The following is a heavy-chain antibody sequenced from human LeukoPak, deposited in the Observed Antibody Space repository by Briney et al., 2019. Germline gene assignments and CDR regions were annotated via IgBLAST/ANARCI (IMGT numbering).Heavy chain of an antibody. Sequence: GGSLRLSCAASGYTFNDYWMHGVRQVPGKGLVWVSHINSDGSSTSYADSVKGRFTISRDNAKNTLYLQMNSLRAEDTAVYYCARGLIVAAGTDYWGQGTLVTVSS. CDR2: INSDGSST. D-gene: IGHD6-13*01. CDR1: GYTFNDYW. J-gene: IGHJ4*02. V-gene: IGHV3-74*01. CDR3: ARGLIVAAGTDY.